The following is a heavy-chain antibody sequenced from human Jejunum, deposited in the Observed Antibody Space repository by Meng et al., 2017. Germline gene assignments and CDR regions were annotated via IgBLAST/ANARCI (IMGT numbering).Heavy chain of an antibody. V-gene: IGHV4-4*07. Sequence: SETLSLTCTVSGGSISSHYWSWIRQPAGKGVEWIGRIYSSGSTNYNPSLKSRVTMSVDMSKNQFSLKLTSVTAADSAVYYCARGDYCCGGSCYSNYFDSWGQGALVTVSS. CDR3: ARGDYCCGGSCYSNYFDS. CDR1: GGSISSHY. D-gene: IGHD2-15*01. J-gene: IGHJ4*02. CDR2: IYSSGST.